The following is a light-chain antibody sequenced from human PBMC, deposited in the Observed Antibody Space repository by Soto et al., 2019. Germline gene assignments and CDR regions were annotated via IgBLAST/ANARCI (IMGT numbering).Light chain of an antibody. V-gene: IGKV3-20*01. CDR3: QQYGSSRWT. Sequence: EIVLTQSPGTLSLSPGERATLSCRASQSVSSSYLAWYQQKPGPAPRLLIYGASSSATGIAARFSGSGSGTDFTLTISRLEPEDFAVYYCQQYGSSRWTFGQGTKVEIK. J-gene: IGKJ1*01. CDR2: GAS. CDR1: QSVSSSY.